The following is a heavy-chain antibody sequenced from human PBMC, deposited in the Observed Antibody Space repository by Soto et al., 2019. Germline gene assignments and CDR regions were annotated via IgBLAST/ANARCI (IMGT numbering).Heavy chain of an antibody. CDR2: IYWDDDK. J-gene: IGHJ5*02. Sequence: SGPTLVNPTETLTLTCTFSGFSITSPGMSVSWIRQPPGRALEWLALIYWDDDKRYSPSLKSRLTITKDTSKNQVVLTMTNMDPVDTATYYCAHTRGDTAMALGAFDPWGQGTLVTVSS. D-gene: IGHD5-18*01. CDR1: GFSITSPGMS. CDR3: AHTRGDTAMALGAFDP. V-gene: IGHV2-5*08.